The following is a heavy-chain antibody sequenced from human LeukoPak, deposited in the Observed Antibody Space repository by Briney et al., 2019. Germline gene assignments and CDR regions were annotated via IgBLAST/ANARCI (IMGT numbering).Heavy chain of an antibody. CDR3: ARGPSAILTGYPFDY. D-gene: IGHD3-9*01. CDR2: LHPSSGDT. V-gene: IGHV1-2*02. CDR1: GYTFTDYY. Sequence: GASVKVSCKASGYTFTDYYMHWVRQAPGQGLEWMGLLHPSSGDTNYAQKFQGRVTMTRDTSISTAYMELSRLRSDDTAVYYCARGPSAILTGYPFDYWGQGTLVTVSS. J-gene: IGHJ4*02.